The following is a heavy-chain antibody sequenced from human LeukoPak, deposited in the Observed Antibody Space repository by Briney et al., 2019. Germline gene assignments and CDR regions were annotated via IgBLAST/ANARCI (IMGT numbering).Heavy chain of an antibody. Sequence: PGGSLRLSCAASGFTFSSYSMNWVRQAPGKGLEWVSSISSSSSYIYYADSVKGRFTISRDNSKNTLYLQMNSLRAEDTAVYYCAKDPCGGDCYVFDYWGQGTLVTVSS. CDR1: GFTFSSYS. D-gene: IGHD2-21*02. J-gene: IGHJ4*02. V-gene: IGHV3-21*04. CDR2: ISSSSSYI. CDR3: AKDPCGGDCYVFDY.